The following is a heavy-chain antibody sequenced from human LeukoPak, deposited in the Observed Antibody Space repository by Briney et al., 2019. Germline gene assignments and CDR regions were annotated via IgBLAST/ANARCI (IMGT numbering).Heavy chain of an antibody. Sequence: SETLSLTCAVYGGSFSGYYWSWIRQPPGKGLEWIGEISHSGSTNYNPSLKSRVTISVDTSKNQFSLKLSSVTAADTAVYYCARENSSIDAFDIWGQGTMVTVSS. CDR3: ARENSSIDAFDI. V-gene: IGHV4-34*01. CDR1: GGSFSGYY. D-gene: IGHD2/OR15-2a*01. J-gene: IGHJ3*02. CDR2: ISHSGST.